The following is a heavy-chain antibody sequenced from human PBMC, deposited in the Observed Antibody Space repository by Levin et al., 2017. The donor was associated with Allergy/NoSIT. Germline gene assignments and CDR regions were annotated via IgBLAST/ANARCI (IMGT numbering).Heavy chain of an antibody. CDR2: ISWNSGSI. D-gene: IGHD3-10*01. J-gene: IGHJ3*02. CDR1: GFTFDDYA. CDR3: SRDNIGLPDAFDI. Sequence: LSLTCAASGFTFDDYAMHWVRQAPGKGLEWVSGISWNSGSIGYADSVKGRFTISRDNATNSLYLLMNSLRTEDTALYYCSRDNIGLPDAFDIWGQGTMVIVSS. V-gene: IGHV3-9*01.